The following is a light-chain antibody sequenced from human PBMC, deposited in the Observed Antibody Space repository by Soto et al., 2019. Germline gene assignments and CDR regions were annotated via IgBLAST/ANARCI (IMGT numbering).Light chain of an antibody. CDR1: QDISNY. CDR2: DAS. CDR3: QQYENPLLT. Sequence: DIQMTQSPSSLSASVGDRVTITCQASQDISNYLNWYQQKPGKAPKLLIYDASNLETGVPSRFSGSVSGTDFTFTISGLQPEDTATYYCQQYENPLLTFGGGTKVGIK. J-gene: IGKJ4*01. V-gene: IGKV1-33*01.